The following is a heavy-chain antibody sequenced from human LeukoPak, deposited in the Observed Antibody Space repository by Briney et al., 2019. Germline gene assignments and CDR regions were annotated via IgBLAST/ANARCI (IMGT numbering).Heavy chain of an antibody. CDR1: GFTFSSYS. CDR2: ISSSSSTI. V-gene: IGHV3-48*01. Sequence: GGSLRLSCAASGFTFSSYSMNWVRQAPGKGLEWVSYISSSSSTIYYADSVKGRFTISRDNSKNTLYLQMNSLKTDDTAVYYCAKGSRAYYYYYIDVWGKGTTVTISS. D-gene: IGHD1-26*01. J-gene: IGHJ6*03. CDR3: AKGSRAYYYYYIDV.